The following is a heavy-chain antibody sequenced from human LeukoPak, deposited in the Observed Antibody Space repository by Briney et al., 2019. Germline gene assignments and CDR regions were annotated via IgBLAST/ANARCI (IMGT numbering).Heavy chain of an antibody. CDR1: GFTFSSYE. J-gene: IGHJ5*02. V-gene: IGHV3-48*03. D-gene: IGHD5-18*01. CDR2: ISSSGSTI. CDR3: AKDFSDESYGWFDP. Sequence: PGGSLRLSCAASGFTFSSYEMNWVRQAPGKGLEWVSYISSSGSTIYYADSVKGRFTISRDNSKNTLYLQMNSLRAEDTAVYYCAKDFSDESYGWFDPWGQGTLVTVSS.